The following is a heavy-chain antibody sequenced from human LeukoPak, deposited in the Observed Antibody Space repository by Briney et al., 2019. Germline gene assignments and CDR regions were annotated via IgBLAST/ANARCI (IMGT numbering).Heavy chain of an antibody. CDR3: ASSHDYDSSGYFVGYYFDY. CDR1: GYSISSGYY. Sequence: SETLSLTCTVSGYSISSGYYWSWIRQPPGKGLEWIGYIYYSGSTNYNPSLKSRVTISVDTSKNQFSLKLSSVTAADTAVYYCASSHDYDSSGYFVGYYFDYWGQGTLVTISS. CDR2: IYYSGST. J-gene: IGHJ4*02. V-gene: IGHV4-61*01. D-gene: IGHD3-22*01.